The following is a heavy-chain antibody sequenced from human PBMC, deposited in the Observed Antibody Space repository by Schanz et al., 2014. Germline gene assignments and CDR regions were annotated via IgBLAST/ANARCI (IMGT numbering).Heavy chain of an antibody. D-gene: IGHD6-13*01. CDR2: INPSGGST. Sequence: QVQLVQSGAEMKKPGASVKVSCKASGGTFSSFGINWVRQAPGQGLEWMGMINPSGGSTTYAQKFQGRVTMTRDTSTSTVYMELSSLRSEDTAVYYCARDGVDAAAGGNYWGQGTLVTVSS. CDR1: GGTFSSFG. V-gene: IGHV1-46*03. J-gene: IGHJ4*02. CDR3: ARDGVDAAAGGNY.